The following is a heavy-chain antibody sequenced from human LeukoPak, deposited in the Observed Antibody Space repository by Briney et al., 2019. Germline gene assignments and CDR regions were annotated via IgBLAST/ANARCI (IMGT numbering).Heavy chain of an antibody. J-gene: IGHJ6*03. D-gene: IGHD1-26*01. CDR1: GFTFSDYY. CDR2: ISSTGSTM. V-gene: IGHV3-11*04. CDR3: ARDPYSGGYGDYYYYYMDL. Sequence: KPGGSLRLSCAASGFTFSDYYMSWIRQAPGKGLEWVSYISSTGSTMFYADSVKGRFTISRDNAKNSLYLQMNSLRAEDTAVYYCARDPYSGGYGDYYYYYMDLWGQGTTVTISS.